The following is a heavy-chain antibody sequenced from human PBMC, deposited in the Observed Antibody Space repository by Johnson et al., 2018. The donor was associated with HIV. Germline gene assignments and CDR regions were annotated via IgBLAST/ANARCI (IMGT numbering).Heavy chain of an antibody. D-gene: IGHD3-10*01. CDR1: GFTFSNYP. J-gene: IGHJ3*01. CDR3: AKDIASVKRRRGLIAPALEKHGMDV. Sequence: VQLVESGGGLVQPGGSLRLSCVASGFTFSNYPMTWVRQGPGKGLEWVSAISGSGGSTYYADSVKGRFTISRDNSKNTLYLQMSDLRAEDTAVYCCAKDIASVKRRRGLIAPALEKHGMDVWGQGTMVTVS. V-gene: IGHV3-23*04. CDR2: ISGSGGST.